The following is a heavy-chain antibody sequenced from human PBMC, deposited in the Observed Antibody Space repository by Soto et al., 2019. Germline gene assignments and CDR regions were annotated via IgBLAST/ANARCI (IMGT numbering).Heavy chain of an antibody. D-gene: IGHD3-22*01. CDR1: GGSISSSRYY. V-gene: IGHV4-39*07. Sequence: SETLSLTCTVSGGSISSSRYYWGWIRQPPGKGQEWIGSIYYSGTTTYSPSLKSRVTISVDTSMNQISLKLSSVTAADTAFYYCARLGGYYQSLDTWGQGTLVTVSS. J-gene: IGHJ5*02. CDR3: ARLGGYYQSLDT. CDR2: IYYSGTT.